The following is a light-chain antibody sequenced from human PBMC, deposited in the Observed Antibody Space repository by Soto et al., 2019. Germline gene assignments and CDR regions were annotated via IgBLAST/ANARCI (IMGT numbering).Light chain of an antibody. CDR2: EVS. V-gene: IGLV2-23*02. Sequence: QSVLTQPASVSGSPGQSITISCTGTSSDVGSYNLVSWYQQYPGKAPKLMIYEVSKRPSGVSNRFSGSKSGNTASLTISGLQAEDEADYYCCSYAGSPLYVFGTGTKVTVL. CDR3: CSYAGSPLYV. CDR1: SSDVGSYNL. J-gene: IGLJ1*01.